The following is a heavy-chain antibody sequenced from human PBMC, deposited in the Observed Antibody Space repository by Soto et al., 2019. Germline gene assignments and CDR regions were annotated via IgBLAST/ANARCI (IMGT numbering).Heavy chain of an antibody. J-gene: IGHJ6*02. CDR2: IIPIFGTA. D-gene: IGHD3-16*01. CDR3: ARDRAPGGYYYYYGMDV. V-gene: IGHV1-69*06. CDR1: GGTFSSYA. Sequence: GASVKVSCKASGGTFSSYAISWVRQAPGQGLEWMGGIIPIFGTANYAQKFQGRVTITADKSTSTAYMELSSLRSEDTAVYYCARDRAPGGYYYYYGMDVWGQGTTVTVSS.